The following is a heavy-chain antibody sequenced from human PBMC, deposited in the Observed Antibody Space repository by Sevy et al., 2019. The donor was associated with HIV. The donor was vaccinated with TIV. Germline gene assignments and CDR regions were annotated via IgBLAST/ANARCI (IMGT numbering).Heavy chain of an antibody. CDR3: ARLFGYYDSSGYYYFPYYYYGMDV. D-gene: IGHD3-22*01. CDR1: GGSISSSSYY. Sequence: SETLSLTCTVSGGSISSSSYYWGWIRQPPGKGLEWIGSIYYSGSTYYNPSLKSRVTISVDTSKNQFSLKLGSVTAADTAVYYCARLFGYYDSSGYYYFPYYYYGMDVWGQGTTVTVSS. CDR2: IYYSGST. V-gene: IGHV4-39*01. J-gene: IGHJ6*02.